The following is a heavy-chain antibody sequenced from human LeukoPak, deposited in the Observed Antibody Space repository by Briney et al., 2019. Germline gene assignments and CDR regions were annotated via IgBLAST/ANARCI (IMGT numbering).Heavy chain of an antibody. D-gene: IGHD2-2*01. Sequence: PGGSLRLSCAASGFTFSSYAMSWVRQAPGKGLEWVSAISGSGGSTYYADSVKGRSTISRDNSKNTLYLQMNSLRAEDTAVYYCAKDAVLGYCSSTSCYGPPGGTYYMDVWGKGTTVTVSS. CDR1: GFTFSSYA. J-gene: IGHJ6*03. CDR2: ISGSGGST. CDR3: AKDAVLGYCSSTSCYGPPGGTYYMDV. V-gene: IGHV3-23*01.